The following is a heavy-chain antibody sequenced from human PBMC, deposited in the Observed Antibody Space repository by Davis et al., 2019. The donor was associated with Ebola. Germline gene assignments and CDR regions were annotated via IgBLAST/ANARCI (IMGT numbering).Heavy chain of an antibody. D-gene: IGHD3-10*01. CDR1: GFTFSNAW. J-gene: IGHJ4*02. CDR2: IKSKTDGGTT. V-gene: IGHV3-15*07. Sequence: ESLKISCAASGFTFSNAWMNWVRQAPGKGLEWVGRIKSKTDGGTTDYAAPVKGRFTISRDDSKNTLYLQMNSLKTEDTAVYYCTTHNYYGSGGVSCFDYWDQGTLVTVSS. CDR3: TTHNYYGSGGVSCFDY.